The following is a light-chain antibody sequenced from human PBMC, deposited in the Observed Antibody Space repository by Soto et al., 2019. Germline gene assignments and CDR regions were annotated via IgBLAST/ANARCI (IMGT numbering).Light chain of an antibody. CDR3: SSYTASSNYV. CDR1: SSDLAIYNY. J-gene: IGLJ1*01. V-gene: IGLV2-14*01. CDR2: QVT. Sequence: QAVRTEPGSVSGSPGQSVAISCTGTSSDLAIYNYVSWYQQQPGKAPKLMIYQVTNRPSGVSNRFSGSRSGNTASLTISGLQAEDEADYYCSSYTASSNYVFGTGTKVTVL.